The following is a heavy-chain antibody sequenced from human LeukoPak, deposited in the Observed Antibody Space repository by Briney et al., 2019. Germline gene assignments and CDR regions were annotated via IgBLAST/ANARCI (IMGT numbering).Heavy chain of an antibody. CDR3: ARNLPPEAPFPAAPHYNSGRDV. J-gene: IGHJ6*04. D-gene: IGHD2-2*01. Sequence: GGSLRLSCAASGFTFSSYSMNWVRQAPGKGLEWVSSISSSSSYIYYADSVKGRFTISRDNAKNSPYLQMNSLRAEDTAVYYFARNLPPEAPFPAAPHYNSGRDVGAKGTPVPVS. CDR2: ISSSSSYI. V-gene: IGHV3-21*01. CDR1: GFTFSSYS.